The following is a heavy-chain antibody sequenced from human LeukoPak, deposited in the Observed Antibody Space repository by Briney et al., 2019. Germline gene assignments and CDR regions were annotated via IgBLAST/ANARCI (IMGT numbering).Heavy chain of an antibody. CDR2: IDTSDGNT. Sequence: ASVKVSCKASRYTFTTYHMHWVRQAPGHGLEWVGMIDTSDGNTNYAQKFQGRFTMTRDTSTSTVYMELSYLRSEDTAVYYCATERSGGTWFDPWGQGTRVPVAS. D-gene: IGHD2-15*01. V-gene: IGHV1-46*01. CDR1: RYTFTTYH. CDR3: ATERSGGTWFDP. J-gene: IGHJ5*02.